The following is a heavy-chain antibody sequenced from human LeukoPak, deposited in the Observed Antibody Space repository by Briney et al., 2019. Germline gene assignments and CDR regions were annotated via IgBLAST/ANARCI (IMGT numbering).Heavy chain of an antibody. CDR1: GYTLTELS. D-gene: IGHD3-22*01. CDR3: ATVYYDSSGYYRPFDY. J-gene: IGHJ4*02. CDR2: FDPEDGET. V-gene: IGHV1-24*01. Sequence: ASVKVSCKVSGYTLTELSMHWVRQAPGKGLEWMGGFDPEDGETIYAQKFQGRVTMTEDTSTDTAYVELSSLRSEDTAVYYCATVYYDSSGYYRPFDYWGQGTLVTVSS.